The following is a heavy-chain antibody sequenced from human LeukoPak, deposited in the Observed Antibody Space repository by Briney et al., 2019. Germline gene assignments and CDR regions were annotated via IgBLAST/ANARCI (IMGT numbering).Heavy chain of an antibody. V-gene: IGHV3-53*01. D-gene: IGHD1-26*01. Sequence: GGSLRLSCAASGFTVSSNYMSWVRQAPGKGLEWVSVIYSGGSTYYADSVKGRFTISRDNSKNTLYLQMNSLRAEDTAVYYCARARLTGTYYLPNYWGQGTLVTVSS. CDR1: GFTVSSNY. CDR2: IYSGGST. J-gene: IGHJ4*02. CDR3: ARARLTGTYYLPNY.